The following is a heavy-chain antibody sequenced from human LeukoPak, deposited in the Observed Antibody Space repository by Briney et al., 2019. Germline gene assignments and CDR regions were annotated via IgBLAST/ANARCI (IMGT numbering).Heavy chain of an antibody. CDR1: GLTFSNSW. CDR3: ARGDYYDRRFDY. Sequence: PGGSLRLSCEASGLTFSNSWMHWVRQIPGKGLVWVSRMYGDMRDISYADSVKGRFTISRDNAKNTVYLQMNSLRGEDTAVYYCARGDYYDRRFDYWGQGTLVTVSS. D-gene: IGHD3-22*01. J-gene: IGHJ4*02. CDR2: MYGDMRDI. V-gene: IGHV3-74*01.